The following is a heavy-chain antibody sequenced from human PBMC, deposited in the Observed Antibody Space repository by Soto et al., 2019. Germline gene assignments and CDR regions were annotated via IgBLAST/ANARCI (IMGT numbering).Heavy chain of an antibody. D-gene: IGHD2-2*01. CDR2: INPNSGGT. Sequence: QVQLVQSGAKVKKPGASVKVSCKASGYTFTGYYMHWVRQAPGQGLEWMGWINPNSGGTNYAQKFQGRVTMTRDTSISTAYMELSRLRSDDTAVYYCARDRGCSSTSCRYNWFDPWGQGTLVTVSS. V-gene: IGHV1-2*02. J-gene: IGHJ5*02. CDR3: ARDRGCSSTSCRYNWFDP. CDR1: GYTFTGYY.